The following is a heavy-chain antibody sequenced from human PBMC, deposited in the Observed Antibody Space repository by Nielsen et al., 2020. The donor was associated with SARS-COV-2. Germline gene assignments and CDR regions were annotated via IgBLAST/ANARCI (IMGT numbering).Heavy chain of an antibody. J-gene: IGHJ4*02. CDR3: ARANGGSYYGALDY. CDR1: GFTFSDSY. CDR2: ISSSSSYT. D-gene: IGHD1-26*01. V-gene: IGHV3-11*06. Sequence: GESLKISCAASGFTFSDSYMSWIRQAPGKGLEWIPYISSSSSYTNYADSLKGRFTISRDNAKNSLYLQMNSLRAEDTAVYYCARANGGSYYGALDYWGQGTLVTVSS.